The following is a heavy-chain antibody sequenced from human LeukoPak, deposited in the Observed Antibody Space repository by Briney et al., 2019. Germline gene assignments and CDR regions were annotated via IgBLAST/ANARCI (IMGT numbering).Heavy chain of an antibody. CDR3: ATAPRGGDYEDY. D-gene: IGHD4-17*01. J-gene: IGHJ4*02. V-gene: IGHV3-30*02. Sequence: PGGSLRLSCAASGFTFSSYGMHWVRQAPGKGLEWVAFIRDDGSDKYYADSVTDRFTISRDNSKNTLSLQMNSLRAEDTAVYYCATAPRGGDYEDYWGQGTLVTVSS. CDR2: IRDDGSDK. CDR1: GFTFSSYG.